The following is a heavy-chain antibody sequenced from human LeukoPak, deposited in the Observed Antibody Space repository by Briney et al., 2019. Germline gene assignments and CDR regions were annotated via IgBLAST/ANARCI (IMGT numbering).Heavy chain of an antibody. Sequence: PGGPLRLSCAASGFTFSSYSMNWVRQAPGKGLEWVSYISSSSSTIYYADSVKGRFTISRDNAKNSLYLQMNSLRAEDTAVYYCARGPSVRFDWLFSGLEIDYWGQGTLVTVSS. CDR3: ARGPSVRFDWLFSGLEIDY. CDR2: ISSSSSTI. J-gene: IGHJ4*02. D-gene: IGHD3-9*01. CDR1: GFTFSSYS. V-gene: IGHV3-48*01.